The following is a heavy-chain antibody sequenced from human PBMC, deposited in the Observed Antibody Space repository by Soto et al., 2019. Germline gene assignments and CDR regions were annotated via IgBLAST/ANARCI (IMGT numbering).Heavy chain of an antibody. J-gene: IGHJ5*02. CDR3: ATQYYDSSGYLRWFDP. D-gene: IGHD3-22*01. Sequence: PGESLKISCKGSGYSFTSYWISWVRQMPGKGLEWMGRIDPSDSYTNYSPSFQGHVTISADKSISTAYLQWSSLKASDTAMYYCATQYYDSSGYLRWFDPWGQGTLVTVSS. CDR1: GYSFTSYW. V-gene: IGHV5-10-1*01. CDR2: IDPSDSYT.